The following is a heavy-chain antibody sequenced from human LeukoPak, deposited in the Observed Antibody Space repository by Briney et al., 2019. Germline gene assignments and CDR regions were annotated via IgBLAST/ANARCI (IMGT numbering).Heavy chain of an antibody. CDR3: ASGIYYGSSGYTDY. V-gene: IGHV3-23*01. CDR2: ISDSGGST. CDR1: VFTFSSNW. J-gene: IGHJ4*02. Sequence: AGGSLRLSCAVSVFTFSSNWMHWVRQATGKGLEWISAISDSGGSTYYADSVKGRFTISRDNSKNTLYLQMNSLRAEDTAVYYCASGIYYGSSGYTDYWGQGTLVTVSS. D-gene: IGHD3-22*01.